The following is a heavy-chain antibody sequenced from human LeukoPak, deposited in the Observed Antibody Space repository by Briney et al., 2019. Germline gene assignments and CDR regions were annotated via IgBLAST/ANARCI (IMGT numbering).Heavy chain of an antibody. CDR3: ARDHYDYGDAGWFDP. CDR2: INPNSGGT. V-gene: IGHV1-2*02. D-gene: IGHD4-17*01. Sequence: ASVNVSCKASGYTFTGYYMHWVRQAPGQGLEWMGWINPNSGGTNYAQKFQGRVTMTRDTSISTAYMELSRLRSDDTAVYYCARDHYDYGDAGWFDPWGQGTLVTVSS. CDR1: GYTFTGYY. J-gene: IGHJ5*02.